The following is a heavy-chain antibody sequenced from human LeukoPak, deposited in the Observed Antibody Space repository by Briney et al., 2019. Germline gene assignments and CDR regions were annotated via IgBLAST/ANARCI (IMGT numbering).Heavy chain of an antibody. D-gene: IGHD2-2*01. CDR2: IYTSGST. Sequence: SETLSLTCTVSGGSISSYYWSWIRQPPGKGLEWIGRIYTSGSTNCNPSLKSRVTISVDTSKNQFSLKLSSVTAADAAVYYCARHTGYCSSTSCYRGAFDIWGQGTMVTVSS. CDR1: GGSISSYY. V-gene: IGHV4-4*08. J-gene: IGHJ3*02. CDR3: ARHTGYCSSTSCYRGAFDI.